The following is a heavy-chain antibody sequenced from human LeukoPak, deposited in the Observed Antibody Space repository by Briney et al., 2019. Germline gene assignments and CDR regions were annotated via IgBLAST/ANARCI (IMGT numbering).Heavy chain of an antibody. D-gene: IGHD3-22*01. CDR1: GGAISSYY. V-gene: IGHV4-59*01. Sequence: SETLSLTCTVSGGAISSYYWSWIRQPPGKGLEWIGYIYYSGTTNYNPSLKSRVTISVDTSKNQFSLKLSSVTAADTAVYYCVRNYDSSGYTTFGYWGQGTLVNVSS. CDR2: IYYSGTT. CDR3: VRNYDSSGYTTFGY. J-gene: IGHJ4*02.